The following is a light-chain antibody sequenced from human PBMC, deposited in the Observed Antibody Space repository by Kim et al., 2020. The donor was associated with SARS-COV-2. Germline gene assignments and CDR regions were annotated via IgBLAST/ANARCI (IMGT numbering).Light chain of an antibody. V-gene: IGLV2-11*01. CDR1: SSGVGVYNY. J-gene: IGLJ3*02. CDR2: DVS. CDR3: CSYAGSYTLV. Sequence: GQSGTISCTGTSSGVGVYNYVSWYQQHPGKAPKLMIYDVSKRPSGVPDRFSGSKSGNTASLTISGLQAEDEADYYCCSYAGSYTLVFGGGTQLTVL.